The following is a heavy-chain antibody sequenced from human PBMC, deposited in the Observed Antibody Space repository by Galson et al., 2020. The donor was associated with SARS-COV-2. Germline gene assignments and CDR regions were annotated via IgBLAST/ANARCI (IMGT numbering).Heavy chain of an antibody. Sequence: SETLSLTCTVSGGSITSDRSYWSWIRQHPGKGLEWTGYIFYSGFTYYNPSLRSRVTMSLDTSKNQFSLKLNSVTAADTAVYYCASGLGGDYWGQGTLVTVSS. D-gene: IGHD1-26*01. V-gene: IGHV4-31*03. CDR3: ASGLGGDY. CDR1: GGSITSDRSY. J-gene: IGHJ4*02. CDR2: IFYSGFT.